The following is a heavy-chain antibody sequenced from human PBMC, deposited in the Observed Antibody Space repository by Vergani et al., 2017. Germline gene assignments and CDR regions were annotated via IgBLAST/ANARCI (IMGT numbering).Heavy chain of an antibody. V-gene: IGHV4-39*01. CDR2: IYYSGST. CDR3: ASSPTSYDFWSGYYTPYYFDY. D-gene: IGHD3-3*01. J-gene: IGHJ4*02. CDR1: GGSISSSSYY. Sequence: QLQLQESGPGLVKPSETLSFTCTVSGGSISSSSYYWGWIRQPPGKGLEWIGSIYYSGSTYYNPSLKSRVTISVDTSKNQFSLKLSSVTAADTAVYYCASSPTSYDFWSGYYTPYYFDYWGQGTLVTVSS.